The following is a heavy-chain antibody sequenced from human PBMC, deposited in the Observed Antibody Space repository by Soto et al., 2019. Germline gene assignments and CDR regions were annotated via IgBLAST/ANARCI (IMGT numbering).Heavy chain of an antibody. J-gene: IGHJ6*02. D-gene: IGHD6-13*01. CDR2: IIPIFGTA. CDR3: ARAYSSPYYYYYGMDV. CDR1: GGTFSSYA. Sequence: SVKVSCKASGGTFSSYAISWVRQAPGQGLEWMGGIIPIFGTANYAQKFQGRVTITADESTSTAYMELSSLRSEDTAVYYCARAYSSPYYYYYGMDVWGQGTTVTVSS. V-gene: IGHV1-69*13.